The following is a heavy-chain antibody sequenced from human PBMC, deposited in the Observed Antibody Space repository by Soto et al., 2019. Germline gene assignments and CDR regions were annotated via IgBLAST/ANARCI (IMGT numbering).Heavy chain of an antibody. CDR1: VFVFSISS. CDR2: ISGSGGST. D-gene: IGHD1-26*01. J-gene: IGHJ6*02. Sequence: PWWCMRLCFSASVFVFSISSMHWVRPAQGKGLEWVSAISGSGGSTYYADSVKGRFTISRDNSKNTLYLQMNSLRAEDTAVYYCAKVVSWWEKGRLHYFYYFGMDVRGQGTTVTVSS. V-gene: IGHV3-23*01. CDR3: AKVVSWWEKGRLHYFYYFGMDV.